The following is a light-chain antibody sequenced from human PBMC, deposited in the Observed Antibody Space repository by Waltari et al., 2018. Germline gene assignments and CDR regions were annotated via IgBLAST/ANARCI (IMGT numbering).Light chain of an antibody. Sequence: SFVLTQPPSVSVAPGKTAQISCVANNIGSKNVHWYQQRPGQAPVVVIYYDGDRPSGIPERLSGSNSGNTATLTISRVEAGDEADYYCQVWDSSSDPVVFGGGTKLTVL. V-gene: IGLV3-21*04. CDR3: QVWDSSSDPVV. J-gene: IGLJ3*02. CDR1: NIGSKN. CDR2: YDG.